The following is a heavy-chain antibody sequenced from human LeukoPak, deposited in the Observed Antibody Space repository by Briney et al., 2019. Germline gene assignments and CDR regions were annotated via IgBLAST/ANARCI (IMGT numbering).Heavy chain of an antibody. J-gene: IGHJ4*02. CDR3: VLAGSGSYYFDY. D-gene: IGHD3-10*01. CDR2: IYPGDSDT. Sequence: GESLRISCKGFGYQFNNYWIGWVRQMPGKGLERRGIIYPGDSDTRYSPSFQGQVTIPADKSINTAYLQWSSLKASDTAMFYCVLAGSGSYYFDYWGQGILVTVSS. CDR1: GYQFNNYW. V-gene: IGHV5-51*01.